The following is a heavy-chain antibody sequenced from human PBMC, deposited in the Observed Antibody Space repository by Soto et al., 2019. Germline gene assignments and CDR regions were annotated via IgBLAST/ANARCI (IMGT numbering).Heavy chain of an antibody. Sequence: GGSLRLSCAASGFTFSSYAMSWVRQAPGKGLEWVANIKQDGSEKYYVDSVKGRFTISRDNAKNSLYLQMNSLRAEDTAVYYCARDDIVATRNDDRGQGTLVTVSS. D-gene: IGHD5-12*01. CDR1: GFTFSSYA. CDR3: ARDDIVATRNDD. V-gene: IGHV3-7*01. CDR2: IKQDGSEK. J-gene: IGHJ4*02.